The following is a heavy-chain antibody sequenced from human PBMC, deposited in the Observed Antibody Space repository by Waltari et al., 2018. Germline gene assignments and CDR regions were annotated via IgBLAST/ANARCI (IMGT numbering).Heavy chain of an antibody. CDR2: ISYDGSNK. CDR3: ARDQGDY. CDR1: GCTFSSYA. Sequence: QVQLVESGGGVVQPGRSLRLSCAASGCTFSSYAMHWVRQAPGKGLEWVAVISYDGSNKYYADSVKGRFTISRDNSKNTLYLQMNSLRAEDTAVYYCARDQGDYWGQGTLVTVSS. V-gene: IGHV3-30-3*01. J-gene: IGHJ4*02.